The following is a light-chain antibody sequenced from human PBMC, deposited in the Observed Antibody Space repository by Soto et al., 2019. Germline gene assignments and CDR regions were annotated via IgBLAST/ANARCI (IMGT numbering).Light chain of an antibody. J-gene: IGLJ3*02. V-gene: IGLV1-44*01. Sequence: QSVLTQPPSASGTPGQRVTVSCSGSRSNIGSHPVHWYQQLPGTAPKLLIFNKNLRPSGVPDRFSGYKSGTSASLAISGLQSEDEADYYCSAWDDSLNGPVFGGGTKLTVL. CDR3: SAWDDSLNGPV. CDR1: RSNIGSHP. CDR2: NKN.